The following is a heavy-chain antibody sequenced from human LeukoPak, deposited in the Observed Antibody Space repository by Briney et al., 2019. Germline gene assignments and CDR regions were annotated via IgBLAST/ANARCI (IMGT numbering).Heavy chain of an antibody. V-gene: IGHV4-34*01. CDR2: IHNSGTT. D-gene: IGHD3-10*01. CDR3: ARRYYYNLGSFPFDF. J-gene: IGHJ4*02. CDR1: GGPFSGYF. Sequence: PWETLSLTCAVSGGPFSGYFWSWIRQSSGKGLEWIGEIHNSGTTNYNPSLNSRVTISEDTSKNQFYLNLSSVTAADTAVYYCARRYYYNLGSFPFDFWGQGTLVTVSS.